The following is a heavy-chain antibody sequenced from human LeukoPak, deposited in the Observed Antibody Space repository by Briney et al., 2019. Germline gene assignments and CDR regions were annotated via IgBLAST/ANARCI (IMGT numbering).Heavy chain of an antibody. CDR2: IFSGGTT. CDR3: ARGYSSSWYD. J-gene: IGHJ4*02. V-gene: IGHV3-53*01. Sequence: GGSLRPSCAASGFTFSSYAMSWVRQAPGKGLEWVSVIFSGGTTYYADSVKDRFTISRDNSKNTLYLQMNSLRAEDTAMYYCARGYSSSWYDWGQGTLVTVSS. D-gene: IGHD6-13*01. CDR1: GFTFSSYA.